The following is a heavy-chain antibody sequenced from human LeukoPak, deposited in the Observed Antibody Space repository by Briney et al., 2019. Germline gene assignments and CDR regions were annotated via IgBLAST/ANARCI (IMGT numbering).Heavy chain of an antibody. CDR3: ATDSYPYGDYALGY. CDR1: GFTFSTYG. D-gene: IGHD4-17*01. Sequence: GGSLRLSCAASGFTFSTYGMHWARQAPGKGLEWVAVIWNDGSNKCYADSVKGRFTISRDNSKNTLYLQMNSLRAEDTAVYYCATDSYPYGDYALGYWGQGTLVTVSS. CDR2: IWNDGSNK. V-gene: IGHV3-33*01. J-gene: IGHJ4*02.